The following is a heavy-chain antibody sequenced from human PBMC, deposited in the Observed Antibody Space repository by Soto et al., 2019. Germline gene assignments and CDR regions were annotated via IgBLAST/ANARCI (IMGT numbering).Heavy chain of an antibody. CDR2: IYPGDSDT. J-gene: IGHJ6*02. CDR3: AASIFYYGMDV. Sequence: GESLKISCQGSGYSFASYWIGWVRQMPGKDLEWMGIIYPGDSDTRYSPSFQGQVTISADKSITTTYLQWSSLKASDTAIYYCAASIFYYGMDVWGQGTLVTVSS. V-gene: IGHV5-51*01. CDR1: GYSFASYW.